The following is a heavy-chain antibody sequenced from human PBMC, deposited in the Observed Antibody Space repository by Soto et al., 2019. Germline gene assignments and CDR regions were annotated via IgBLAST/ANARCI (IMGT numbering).Heavy chain of an antibody. Sequence: GGSLRLSCAASGFTFSSSTMNWVRQAPGKGLEWVSAIIDSGGYTYYADSAKGRFTISRDNSKNTLYLQMNSLRAEDTALYYCAKETYYYYGMDVWGQGTTVTVSS. CDR1: GFTFSSST. J-gene: IGHJ6*02. CDR2: IIDSGGYT. V-gene: IGHV3-23*01. CDR3: AKETYYYYGMDV.